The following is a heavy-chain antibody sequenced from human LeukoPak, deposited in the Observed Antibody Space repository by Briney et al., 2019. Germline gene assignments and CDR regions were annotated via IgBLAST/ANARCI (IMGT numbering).Heavy chain of an antibody. V-gene: IGHV4-59*01. Sequence: SETLSLTCTVSGGSISSYYWSWIRQPPGKGLEWIGYIYYSGSTNYNSSLKSRVTISVDTSKNQFSLKLSSVTAADTAVYYCARGAPPDSWGQGTLVTVSS. J-gene: IGHJ4*02. CDR1: GGSISSYY. CDR3: ARGAPPDS. CDR2: IYYSGST.